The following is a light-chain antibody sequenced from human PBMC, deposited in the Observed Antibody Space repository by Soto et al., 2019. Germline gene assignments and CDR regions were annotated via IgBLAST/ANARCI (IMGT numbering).Light chain of an antibody. CDR3: CSYAGSSTVV. Sequence: QSVLTQPASVSGSPGQSITISCTGTSSDVGTYNLVSWYQQHPGKAPKLMIYEGSKRPSGVSNRFSGSKSGNTASLTISGLQADDEADYYCCSYAGSSTVVFGGGTKLTDL. J-gene: IGLJ2*01. CDR2: EGS. CDR1: SSDVGTYNL. V-gene: IGLV2-23*01.